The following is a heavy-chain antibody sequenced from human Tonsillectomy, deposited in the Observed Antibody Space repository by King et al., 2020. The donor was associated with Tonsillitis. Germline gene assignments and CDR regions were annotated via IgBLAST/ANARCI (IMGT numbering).Heavy chain of an antibody. D-gene: IGHD2-2*02. CDR2: INPNSGGT. Sequence: QLVQSGAEMKKPGASMKVSCKASGFFFTDHFMHWVRQAPGQGLEWMGWINPNSGGTKYALEFQGRVTITRDTSISTAYMELSRLRYDDTAVYFCARDIPGLTTWDRAFDLWGQGTMLTVSS. CDR3: ARDIPGLTTWDRAFDL. CDR1: GFFFTDHF. J-gene: IGHJ3*01. V-gene: IGHV1-2*02.